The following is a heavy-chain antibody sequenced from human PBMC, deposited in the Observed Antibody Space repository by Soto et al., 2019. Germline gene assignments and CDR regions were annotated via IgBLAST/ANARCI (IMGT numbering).Heavy chain of an antibody. Sequence: GESLKISCKGSGYSFTSYWIGWVRQMPGKGLEWMGIIYPGDSDTRYSPSFQGQVTISADKSISTAYLQWSSLKASDTAMYYCAGSGITMVRGVNYGMDVWGQGTTVTVSS. V-gene: IGHV5-51*01. D-gene: IGHD3-10*01. CDR3: AGSGITMVRGVNYGMDV. J-gene: IGHJ6*02. CDR1: GYSFTSYW. CDR2: IYPGDSDT.